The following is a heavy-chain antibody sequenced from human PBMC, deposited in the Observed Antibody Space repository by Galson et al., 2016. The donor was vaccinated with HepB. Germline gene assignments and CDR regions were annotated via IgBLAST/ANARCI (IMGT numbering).Heavy chain of an antibody. CDR1: GDSISSSYY. CDR3: ARSGTTHGLVLRYYIDV. D-gene: IGHD1-1*01. Sequence: ETLSLTCTVSGDSISSSYYWVWVRQPPGKGLEWIRSMHYSGSIYSNPSLKSRVTVSLDTSKNQVSLKLTSVTAADTAVYYCARSGTTHGLVLRYYIDVWGKGTTVTVSS. V-gene: IGHV4-39*01. J-gene: IGHJ6*03. CDR2: MHYSGSI.